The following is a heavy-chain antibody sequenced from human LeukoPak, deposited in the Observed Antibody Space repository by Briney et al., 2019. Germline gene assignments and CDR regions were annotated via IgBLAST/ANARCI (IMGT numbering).Heavy chain of an antibody. J-gene: IGHJ4*02. CDR3: ARVRAVADY. CDR2: IYYSGST. D-gene: IGHD6-19*01. CDR1: GGSISSSSYY. Sequence: SETLSLTCTVSGGSISSSSYYWGWIRQPPGKGLEWIGSIYYSGSTYYNPSLKSRVTISVDTSKNQFSLKLSSVTAADTAVYYCARVRAVADYWGQGTLVTVSS. V-gene: IGHV4-39*01.